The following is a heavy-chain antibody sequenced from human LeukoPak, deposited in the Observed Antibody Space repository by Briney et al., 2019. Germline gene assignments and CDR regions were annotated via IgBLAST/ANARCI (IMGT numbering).Heavy chain of an antibody. CDR1: GGSISSYY. V-gene: IGHV4-4*07. CDR3: ARAPDFWSGYTFDY. D-gene: IGHD3-3*01. Sequence: PSETLSLTCTVSGGSISSYYWSWIRQPAGKGLEWIGRIYTGGSTNYNPSLKSRVTMSVDTSKNQFSLKLSSVTAADTAVYYCARAPDFWSGYTFDYWGQGTLVTVSS. J-gene: IGHJ4*02. CDR2: IYTGGST.